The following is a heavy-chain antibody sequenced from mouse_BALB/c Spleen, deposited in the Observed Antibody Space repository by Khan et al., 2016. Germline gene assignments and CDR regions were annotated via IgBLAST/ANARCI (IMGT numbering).Heavy chain of an antibody. D-gene: IGHD2-4*01. CDR3: ARSPNDYDVGFAY. V-gene: IGHV14-3*02. CDR1: GFNIKDTY. Sequence: EVELVEAGAELVKPGASVKLSCTASGFNIKDTYMHWVKQRPEQGLEWIGRIDPANGNTKYDPKFQGKATITADKSSNKAYLKLSSLTSEDTAVYYCARSPNDYDVGFAYWGQGTLVTVSA. J-gene: IGHJ3*01. CDR2: IDPANGNT.